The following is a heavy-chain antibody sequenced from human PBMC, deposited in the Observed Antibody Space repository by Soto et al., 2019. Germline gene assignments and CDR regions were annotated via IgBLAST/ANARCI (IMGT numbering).Heavy chain of an antibody. CDR1: GFTFSSYG. D-gene: IGHD3-3*01. CDR3: ARDPRYYDFWSGNSYFDY. CDR2: IRSSSNTK. Sequence: GGSLRLSCAASGFTFSSYGMNWVRQAPGKGLEWVSYIRSSSNTKYYADSVKGRFTISRDNAKNSLYLQMDSLRDEDTAVYYCARDPRYYDFWSGNSYFDYWGQGTQVTVSS. V-gene: IGHV3-48*02. J-gene: IGHJ4*02.